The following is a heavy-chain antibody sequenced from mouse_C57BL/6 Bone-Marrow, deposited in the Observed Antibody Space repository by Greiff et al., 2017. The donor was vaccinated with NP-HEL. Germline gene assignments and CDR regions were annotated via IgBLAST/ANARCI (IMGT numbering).Heavy chain of an antibody. J-gene: IGHJ2*01. CDR3: ARSPYYFDY. Sequence: VQLQQSGAELVKPGASVKLSCKASGYTFTSYWMQWVKQRPGQGLEWIGEIDPSDSYTNYNQKFKGKATLTVDTSSSTAYMQLSSLTSEDSAVYYCARSPYYFDYWGQGTTLTVSS. V-gene: IGHV1-50*01. CDR1: GYTFTSYW. CDR2: IDPSDSYT.